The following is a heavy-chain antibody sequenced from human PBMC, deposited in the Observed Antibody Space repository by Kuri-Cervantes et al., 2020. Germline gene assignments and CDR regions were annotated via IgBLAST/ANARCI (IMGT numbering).Heavy chain of an antibody. J-gene: IGHJ5*02. CDR1: GFTFSSYG. CDR3: ASSPRTMVRGVIQDRSWFDP. Sequence: GESLKISCAASGFTFSSYGMHWVRQAPGKGLEWVAVIWYDGGNKYYADSVKGRFTTSRDNAKNSLYLQMNSLRAEDTAVYYCASSPRTMVRGVIQDRSWFDPWGQGTLVTVSS. V-gene: IGHV3-33*03. CDR2: IWYDGGNK. D-gene: IGHD3-10*01.